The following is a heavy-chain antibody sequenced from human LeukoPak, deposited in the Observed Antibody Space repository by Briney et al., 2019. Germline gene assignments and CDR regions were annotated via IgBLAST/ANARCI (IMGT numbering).Heavy chain of an antibody. CDR2: ISYDGSNK. D-gene: IGHD3-3*01. CDR3: ARATSWNGYSWFDP. J-gene: IGHJ5*02. CDR1: GFTFSSYG. V-gene: IGHV3-30*03. Sequence: PGRSLRLSCAASGFTFSSYGMHWVRQAPGKGLEWVAVISYDGSNKYYADSVKGRFTISRDNAKNSLYLQMNSLRVEDTAVYYCARATSWNGYSWFDPWGQGTLVTVSS.